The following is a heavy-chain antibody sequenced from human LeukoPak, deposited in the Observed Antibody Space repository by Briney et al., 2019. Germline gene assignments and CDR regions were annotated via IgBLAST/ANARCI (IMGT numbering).Heavy chain of an antibody. D-gene: IGHD3-22*01. V-gene: IGHV4-59*01. J-gene: IGHJ6*03. CDR2: IYYSEST. CDR1: GGSIRGYY. Sequence: SETLSLTCTVSGGSIRGYYWSWIRQPPGKGLEWIGYIYYSESTKYNPSLESRVTISVDTSKNQFSLKLSSVTAADTAVYYCARDSSGTGLDEDYYYYYYMDVWGKGTTVTVSS. CDR3: ARDSSGTGLDEDYYYYYYMDV.